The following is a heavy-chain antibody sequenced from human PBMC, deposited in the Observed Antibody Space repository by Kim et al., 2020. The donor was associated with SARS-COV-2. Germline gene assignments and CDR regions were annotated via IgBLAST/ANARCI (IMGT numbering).Heavy chain of an antibody. D-gene: IGHD3-22*01. CDR3: ARGYYDSSGYRLLWFDY. CDR1: GGSISSGGYS. Sequence: SETLSLTCAVSGGSISSGGYSWSWIRQPPGKGLEWIGYIYHSGSTYYNPSLKSRVTISVDRSKNQFSLKLSYVTAADTAVYYCARGYYDSSGYRLLWFDYWGQGTLVTVSS. V-gene: IGHV4-30-2*01. CDR2: IYHSGST. J-gene: IGHJ4*02.